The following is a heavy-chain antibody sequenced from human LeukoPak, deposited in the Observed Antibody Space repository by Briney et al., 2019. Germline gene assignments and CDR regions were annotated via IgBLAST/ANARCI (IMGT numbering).Heavy chain of an antibody. V-gene: IGHV3-30*02. CDR2: IRHDEANS. CDR1: GFNLNSYA. CDR3: AKVYTPSSPLGELDS. Sequence: GGSLRLSCAVSGFNLNSYAMHWVRQAPGKGLEWVAVIRHDEANSFYADSVQGRFTISRDTSKKLLYLQMNSLRVEDTAVYYCAKVYTPSSPLGELDSWGQGTLVTVSS. D-gene: IGHD6-6*01. J-gene: IGHJ4*02.